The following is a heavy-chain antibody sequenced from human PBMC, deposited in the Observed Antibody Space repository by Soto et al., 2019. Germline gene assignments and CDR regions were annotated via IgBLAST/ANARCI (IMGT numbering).Heavy chain of an antibody. D-gene: IGHD6-19*01. J-gene: IGHJ4*02. V-gene: IGHV1-2*02. Sequence: ASVKVSCKASGYPFTGYYMHWVRQAPGQGLAWMGWINPNSGGTNYAQKFQGRVTMTRDTSISTAYMELSRLRSDHTAVYYWATGSGWVAADYGGPGTLVTVSS. CDR1: GYPFTGYY. CDR2: INPNSGGT. CDR3: ATGSGWVAADY.